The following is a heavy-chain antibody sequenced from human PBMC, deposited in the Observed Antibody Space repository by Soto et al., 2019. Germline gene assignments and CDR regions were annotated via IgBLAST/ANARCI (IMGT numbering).Heavy chain of an antibody. Sequence: QVQLVQSGAGVKKPGASVTVSCKASGDTFTTYYLHWVRQAPGQGLELLGMINPSGGGATYAQKFMGRLTMTRDTSTSTVDMELSSLISEAAAVYYCVRGGSVVVVTAPFDSWGQGTLVTVSS. CDR3: VRGGSVVVVTAPFDS. CDR2: INPSGGGA. J-gene: IGHJ4*02. D-gene: IGHD2-21*02. CDR1: GDTFTTYY. V-gene: IGHV1-46*03.